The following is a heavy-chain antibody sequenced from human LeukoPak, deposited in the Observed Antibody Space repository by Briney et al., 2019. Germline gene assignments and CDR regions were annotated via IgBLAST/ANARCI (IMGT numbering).Heavy chain of an antibody. CDR1: GGSFSGYY. V-gene: IGHV4-34*01. Sequence: SETLALTCAVYGGSFSGYYWSWSRQPPGKGLEWIGEINHSGSTNYNPSLKSRVTISVDTSKNQFSLKLSSVPAADTAVYYCARRLVAVAGTGPRFAFDIWGQGTMVTVSS. D-gene: IGHD6-19*01. CDR2: INHSGST. J-gene: IGHJ3*02. CDR3: ARRLVAVAGTGPRFAFDI.